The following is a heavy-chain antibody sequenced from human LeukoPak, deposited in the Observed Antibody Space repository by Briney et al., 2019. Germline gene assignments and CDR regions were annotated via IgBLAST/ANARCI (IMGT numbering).Heavy chain of an antibody. J-gene: IGHJ2*01. V-gene: IGHV3-23*01. D-gene: IGHD6-13*01. Sequence: PGGSLRLSCAASGFTFSSYAMSWVRQAPGKGLEWVSGIGPRGGSTYYADSVKGRFSISRDNSRNTLYLQMNTLRAEDTALYYCAKLYGTEAGPGGWYFDLWGRGTLVTVSS. CDR3: AKLYGTEAGPGGWYFDL. CDR2: IGPRGGST. CDR1: GFTFSSYA.